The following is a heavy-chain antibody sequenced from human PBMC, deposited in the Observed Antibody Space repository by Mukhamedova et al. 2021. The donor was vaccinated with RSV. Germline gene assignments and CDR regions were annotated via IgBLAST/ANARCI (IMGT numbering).Heavy chain of an antibody. Sequence: NWVRQAPGKGLEWVSSISSSSSYIYYADSVKGRFTISRDNAKNSLYLQMNSLRAEDTAVYYCARVLGYSYGAVLDYWGQGTLVTV. D-gene: IGHD5-18*01. J-gene: IGHJ4*02. V-gene: IGHV3-21*01. CDR3: ARVLGYSYGAVLDY. CDR2: ISSSSSYI.